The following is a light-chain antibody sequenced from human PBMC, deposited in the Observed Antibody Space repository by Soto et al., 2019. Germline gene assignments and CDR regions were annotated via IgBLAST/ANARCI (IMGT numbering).Light chain of an antibody. CDR1: QSVSSNY. J-gene: IGKJ2*01. V-gene: IGKV3-20*01. CDR2: GAS. Sequence: EIVLTQSPGTLSLSPGERATLSCRASQSVSSNYLAWYQRKPGQPPRLLIYGASSRATGIPDRFSGSGSGTDFTLTISRLEPEDFAVYYCQQYDSSPQTFGQGTKLEIK. CDR3: QQYDSSPQT.